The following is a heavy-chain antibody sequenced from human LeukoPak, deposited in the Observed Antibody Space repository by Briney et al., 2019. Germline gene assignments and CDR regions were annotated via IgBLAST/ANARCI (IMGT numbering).Heavy chain of an antibody. J-gene: IGHJ4*02. CDR1: GFTFSSYA. CDR2: ISYDGSNK. V-gene: IGHV3-30-3*01. CDR3: ARRYFDY. Sequence: GGSLRLSCAASGFTFSSYAMHWVRQAPGKGLEWVAVISYDGSNKYYADSVKGRFTISRDNAKNSLYLQMNSLRAEDTAVYYCARRYFDYWGQGILVTVSS.